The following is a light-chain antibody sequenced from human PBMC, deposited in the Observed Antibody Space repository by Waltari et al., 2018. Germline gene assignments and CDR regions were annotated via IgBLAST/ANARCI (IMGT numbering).Light chain of an antibody. CDR2: KAA. Sequence: DIQMTQSPSTLSASVGDRVSITCRASQSIGEWVAWFQQKPGKAPKVVIFKAATLETGVPARFSGSGSGTEFKPTISSLQPDDFATYYCQQYNSYSPYTFGQGTKLEIK. J-gene: IGKJ2*01. CDR1: QSIGEW. CDR3: QQYNSYSPYT. V-gene: IGKV1-5*03.